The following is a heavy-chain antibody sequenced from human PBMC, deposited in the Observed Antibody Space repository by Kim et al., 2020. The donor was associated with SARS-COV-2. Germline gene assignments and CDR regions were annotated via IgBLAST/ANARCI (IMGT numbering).Heavy chain of an antibody. CDR2: DGGRR. CDR3: TSIFEY. Sequence: DGGRRYYADSVNGRFTTSRDNANNMVYLQMNSLRVADTAIYYCTSIFEYWGQGALVTVSS. J-gene: IGHJ4*02. V-gene: IGHV3-74*01. D-gene: IGHD3-3*02.